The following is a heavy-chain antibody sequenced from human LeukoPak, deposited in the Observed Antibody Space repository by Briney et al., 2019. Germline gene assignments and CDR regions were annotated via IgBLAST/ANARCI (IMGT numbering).Heavy chain of an antibody. Sequence: SETLSLTCTVSGGSISSYYWSWIRQPPGKGLEWIGYIYYTGSTNYNPSLKSRVTISVDTSKNQFSLKLSSVTAADTAVYYCARGYSGSYYGFDYWGQGTLVTVSS. J-gene: IGHJ4*02. CDR1: GGSISSYY. D-gene: IGHD1-26*01. CDR2: IYYTGST. V-gene: IGHV4-59*01. CDR3: ARGYSGSYYGFDY.